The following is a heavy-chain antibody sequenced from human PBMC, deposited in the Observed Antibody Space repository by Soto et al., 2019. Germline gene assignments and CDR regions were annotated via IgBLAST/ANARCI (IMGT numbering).Heavy chain of an antibody. CDR2: ITSSSNYI. V-gene: IGHV3-48*02. Sequence: PGGSLRLSCAASGFTFSTYSMNWVRQAPGKGLEWVSYITSSSNYIDYADSVKGRVTMSRDNAKSSLYLQMNSLRDEDTAVYYCAKGVSSSGWLIDDWGQGTRVTVSS. D-gene: IGHD6-19*01. J-gene: IGHJ4*02. CDR3: AKGVSSSGWLIDD. CDR1: GFTFSTYS.